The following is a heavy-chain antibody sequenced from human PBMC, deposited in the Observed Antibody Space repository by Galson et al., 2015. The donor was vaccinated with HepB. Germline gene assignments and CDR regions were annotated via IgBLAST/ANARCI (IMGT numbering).Heavy chain of an antibody. Sequence: SLRLSCAASGFTFSSDAMHWVRQAPGKGLEWVAVISYDVNTKYYADSVKGRFTISRDNSKNTLFLQMNSLRTDDTAVHYCARGRGQDSGYDFLFNSWGQGTLVTVSS. J-gene: IGHJ4*02. CDR3: ARGRGQDSGYDFLFNS. CDR1: GFTFSSDA. D-gene: IGHD5-12*01. CDR2: ISYDVNTK. V-gene: IGHV3-30*04.